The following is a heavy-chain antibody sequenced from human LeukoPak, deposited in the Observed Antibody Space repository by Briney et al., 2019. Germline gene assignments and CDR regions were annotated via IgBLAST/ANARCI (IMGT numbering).Heavy chain of an antibody. CDR3: AALDHGHDY. V-gene: IGHV3-74*03. CDR1: GFTFSSYW. Sequence: GGSLRLSCVASGFTFSSYWMHWVRHAPGKGLVWVSRINSDGSSTKCADSVKGRFTISRDNAKNTLYLQMNSLRAEDTAVYYCAALDHGHDYWGQGTLVTVSS. CDR2: INSDGSST. J-gene: IGHJ4*02.